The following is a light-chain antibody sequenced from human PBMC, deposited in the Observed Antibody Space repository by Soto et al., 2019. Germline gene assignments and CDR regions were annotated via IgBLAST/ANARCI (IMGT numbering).Light chain of an antibody. CDR3: QVLDSSGDHSVV. CDR1: NIGGKS. CDR2: SDN. Sequence: SYELTQSPSVSVAPGKTATITCGGSNIGGKSVQGYQQTPGQAPVLVNYSDNDRPSWIPGRFSGSNSGTTATLTINSVEAGDEADYYFQVLDSSGDHSVVFGGGTKLTVL. V-gene: IGLV3-21*04. J-gene: IGLJ2*01.